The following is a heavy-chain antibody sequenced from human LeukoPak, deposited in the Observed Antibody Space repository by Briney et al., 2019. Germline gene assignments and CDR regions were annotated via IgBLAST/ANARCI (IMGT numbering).Heavy chain of an antibody. CDR3: AKDTKYSSGGDFDY. D-gene: IGHD6-19*01. J-gene: IGHJ4*02. Sequence: AGGSLRLSCAASGFTFDDYAMHWVRQAPGKGLEWVSGISLNSGSIGYADSVKGRFTISRDNAKNSLYLQMNSLRAEDTALYYCAKDTKYSSGGDFDYWGQGTLVTVSS. CDR1: GFTFDDYA. CDR2: ISLNSGSI. V-gene: IGHV3-9*01.